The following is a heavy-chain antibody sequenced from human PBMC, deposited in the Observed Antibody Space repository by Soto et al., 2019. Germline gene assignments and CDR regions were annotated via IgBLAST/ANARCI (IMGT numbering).Heavy chain of an antibody. CDR3: ARGRRGYSGYDLVDY. CDR1: GGSISSGGYY. V-gene: IGHV4-31*03. CDR2: IYYSGST. J-gene: IGHJ4*02. D-gene: IGHD5-12*01. Sequence: SETLSLTCTVSGGSISSGGYYWSWIRQHPGKGLEWIGYIYYSGSTYYNPSLKSRVTISVDTSKNQFSLKLSSVTAADTAVYYCARGRRGYSGYDLVDYWGQGTLVTVSS.